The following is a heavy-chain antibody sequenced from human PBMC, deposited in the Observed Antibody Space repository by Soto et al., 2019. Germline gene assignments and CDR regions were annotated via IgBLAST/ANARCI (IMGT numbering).Heavy chain of an antibody. J-gene: IGHJ5*02. Sequence: KTSETLSLTCTVSGGSISSSSYYWGWIRQPPGKGLEWIGSIYYSGSTYYNPSLKSRVTISVDTSKNQFSLKLSSVTAADTAVYYCARELLGATGNWFDPWGQGTLVTVSS. CDR3: ARELLGATGNWFDP. CDR2: IYYSGST. V-gene: IGHV4-39*02. D-gene: IGHD1-26*01. CDR1: GGSISSSSYY.